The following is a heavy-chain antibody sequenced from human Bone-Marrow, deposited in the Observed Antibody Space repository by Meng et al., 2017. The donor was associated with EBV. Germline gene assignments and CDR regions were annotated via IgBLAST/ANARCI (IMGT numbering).Heavy chain of an antibody. Sequence: EVPLGEFGGGLVKPGGSLRLSCAASGFTFSSYSMNWVRQAPGKGLEWVSSISSSSSYIYYADSVKGRFTISRDNAKNSLYLQMNSLRAEDTAVYYCARDVGGGDRLDYWGQGTLVTVSS. CDR2: ISSSSSYI. CDR3: ARDVGGGDRLDY. D-gene: IGHD2-21*02. CDR1: GFTFSSYS. J-gene: IGHJ4*02. V-gene: IGHV3-21*01.